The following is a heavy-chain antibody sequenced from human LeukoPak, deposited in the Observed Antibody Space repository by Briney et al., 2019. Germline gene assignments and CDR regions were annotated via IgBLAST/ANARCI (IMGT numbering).Heavy chain of an antibody. CDR2: INTNTGNP. Sequence: GASVKVSCKASGYTFTSYAMNWVRQAPGQGLEWMGWINTNTGNPTYAQGFTGRFVFSLDTSVSTAYLQISSLKAEDTAVYYCARAGSYDFWSGNIKYYYYGMDVWGQGTTVTVSS. CDR1: GYTFTSYA. V-gene: IGHV7-4-1*02. J-gene: IGHJ6*02. D-gene: IGHD3-3*01. CDR3: ARAGSYDFWSGNIKYYYYGMDV.